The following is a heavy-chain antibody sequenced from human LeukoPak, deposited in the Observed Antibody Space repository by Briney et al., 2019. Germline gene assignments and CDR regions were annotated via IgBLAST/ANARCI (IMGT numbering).Heavy chain of an antibody. V-gene: IGHV3-11*01. Sequence: GGSLRLSCAASGFTSTDYYMTWIRQAPGKGLEWVSYISRNGDTTYYADSVKGRFTISRDYAKNSLYLQMNSLRAEDTAVYYCARGPTTVTSPHFDYWGQGTLVTVSS. CDR3: ARGPTTVTSPHFDY. D-gene: IGHD4-17*01. CDR2: ISRNGDTT. J-gene: IGHJ4*02. CDR1: GFTSTDYY.